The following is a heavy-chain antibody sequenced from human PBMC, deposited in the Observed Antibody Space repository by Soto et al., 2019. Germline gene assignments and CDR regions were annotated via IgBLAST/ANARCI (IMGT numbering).Heavy chain of an antibody. D-gene: IGHD1-26*01. CDR3: ARDLGGLIVDY. Sequence: QVQLVQSGAEVKKPGASVKVSCKASGYTFTSYGISWVRQAPGQGLEWMGWISGYNGNTKYAQKLQGRVTITTDTSTSTAYMELRSLTSDDTAVYYCARDLGGLIVDYWGEGSLDIGSS. J-gene: IGHJ4*02. CDR2: ISGYNGNT. CDR1: GYTFTSYG. V-gene: IGHV1-18*01.